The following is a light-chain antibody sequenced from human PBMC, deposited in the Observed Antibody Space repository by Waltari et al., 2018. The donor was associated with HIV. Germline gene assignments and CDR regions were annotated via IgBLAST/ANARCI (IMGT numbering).Light chain of an antibody. J-gene: IGKJ2*01. CDR3: QQYYDCPPYT. V-gene: IGKV3-15*01. CDR2: DAS. CDR1: QSLSRS. Sequence: EIVITQSPATLSVSPGQSATLSCRASQSLSRSLAWYQHKPGQAPRLLIYDASTRATGVPARFSGSGSGTDYTLSISGLQAEDFAVYYCQQYYDCPPYTFGQGTTLEIK.